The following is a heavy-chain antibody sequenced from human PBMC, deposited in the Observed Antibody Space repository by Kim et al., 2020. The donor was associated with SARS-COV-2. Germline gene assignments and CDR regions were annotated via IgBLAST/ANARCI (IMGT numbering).Heavy chain of an antibody. Sequence: DSVKGRFTSSRDNAKNSLYLQMNSLSAEDTAVYHCARSLHNYYYYGMDVWGQGTTVTVSS. J-gene: IGHJ6*02. CDR3: ARSLHNYYYYGMDV. V-gene: IGHV3-21*01.